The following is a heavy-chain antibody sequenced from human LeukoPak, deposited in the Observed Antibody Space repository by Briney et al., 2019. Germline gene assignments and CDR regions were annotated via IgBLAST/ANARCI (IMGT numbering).Heavy chain of an antibody. V-gene: IGHV4-34*01. J-gene: IGHJ4*02. CDR1: GGSFSGYY. CDR2: INHSGST. D-gene: IGHD2-21*01. CDR3: ARSPGSGRLPIIPSAPGLAGEDYFDY. Sequence: PSETLPLTCAVYGGSFSGYYWSWIRQPPGKGLEWIGEINHSGSTNYNPSLKSRVTISVDTSKNQFSLKLSSVTAADTAVYYCARSPGSGRLPIIPSAPGLAGEDYFDYWGQGTLVTVSS.